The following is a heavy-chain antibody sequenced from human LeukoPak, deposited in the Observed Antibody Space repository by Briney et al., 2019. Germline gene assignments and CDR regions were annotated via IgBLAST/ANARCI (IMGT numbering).Heavy chain of an antibody. Sequence: ASVKVSCKASGYTFTSYGISWVRQAPGQGLEWMGWISAYNGNTNYAQKLQGRVTMTTDTSTSTAYRELRSLRSDDTAVYYCARAGYYDFWSGYQYYYYGMDVWGQGTTVTVSS. J-gene: IGHJ6*02. D-gene: IGHD3-3*01. V-gene: IGHV1-18*01. CDR1: GYTFTSYG. CDR2: ISAYNGNT. CDR3: ARAGYYDFWSGYQYYYYGMDV.